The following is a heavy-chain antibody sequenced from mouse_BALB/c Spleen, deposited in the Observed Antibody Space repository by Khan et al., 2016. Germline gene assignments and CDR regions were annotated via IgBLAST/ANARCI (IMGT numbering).Heavy chain of an antibody. CDR2: IWAGGST. CDR3: SKLEDI. J-gene: IGHJ2*01. V-gene: IGHV2-9*02. Sequence: VQLKESGPGLVAPSQSLSITCTVSGFSLTSYGVHWVRQPPGKGLEWLGVIWAGGSTNYNSALMSRLSISKDNSKSQVFLKMNHLQTDYTAIYHCSKLEDIWGQGTTLTVSS. CDR1: GFSLTSYG. D-gene: IGHD1-3*01.